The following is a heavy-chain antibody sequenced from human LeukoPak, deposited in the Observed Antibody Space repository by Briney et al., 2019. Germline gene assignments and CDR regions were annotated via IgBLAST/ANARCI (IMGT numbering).Heavy chain of an antibody. CDR1: GFTFSSYS. Sequence: GGSLRLSCAASGFTFSSYSMNWVRQPPGKGLEWVSYISSSSNIYYADSVKGRFTTSRDNAQNSLYLQMNSLRDEDTAMYYCARESGYQDYWGQGTLVTVSS. D-gene: IGHD3-22*01. CDR2: ISSSSNI. J-gene: IGHJ4*02. V-gene: IGHV3-48*02. CDR3: ARESGYQDY.